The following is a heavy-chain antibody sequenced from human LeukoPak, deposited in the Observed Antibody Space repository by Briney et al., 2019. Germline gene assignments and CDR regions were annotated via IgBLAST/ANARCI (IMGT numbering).Heavy chain of an antibody. CDR3: AKLPGFEDY. CDR2: IYSGGST. V-gene: IGHV3-53*01. CDR1: GFTVSSNY. Sequence: GGSLSLSCAASGFTVSSNYMSWVRPAPGKGLEWVSVIYSGGSTYYADSVKGRFTISRDNSKNTLYLQMNSLRAEDTAVYYCAKLPGFEDYWGQGTLVTVSS. D-gene: IGHD3-10*01. J-gene: IGHJ4*02.